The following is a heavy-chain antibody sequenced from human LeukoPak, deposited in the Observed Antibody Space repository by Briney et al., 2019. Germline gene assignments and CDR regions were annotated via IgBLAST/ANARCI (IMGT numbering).Heavy chain of an antibody. CDR2: IYSGGST. Sequence: PGGSLRLSCAASGFTFSTFAMIWVRQPPGKGLEWVSVIYSGGSTYYSDSVKGRFTISRDNSKNTIYLQMNSLRAEDTAVYYCATEWYSGSYRFDYWGQGTLVTVSS. CDR1: GFTFSTFA. CDR3: ATEWYSGSYRFDY. V-gene: IGHV3-53*01. J-gene: IGHJ4*02. D-gene: IGHD1-26*01.